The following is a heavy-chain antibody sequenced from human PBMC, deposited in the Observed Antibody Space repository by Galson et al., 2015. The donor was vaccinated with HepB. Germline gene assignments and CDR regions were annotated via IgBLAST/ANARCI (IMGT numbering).Heavy chain of an antibody. D-gene: IGHD3-22*01. V-gene: IGHV3-23*01. CDR3: AKVHYDNSGYRLDY. Sequence: SLRLSCAASGFTFSRYAMTWVRQAPGKGLEWVSSISDSGRSTYYADSVQGRFTSSRDNSKDTLYLQMNSLRAEDTAVYYCAKVHYDNSGYRLDYWGQGTLVSVSS. CDR1: GFTFSRYA. J-gene: IGHJ4*02. CDR2: ISDSGRST.